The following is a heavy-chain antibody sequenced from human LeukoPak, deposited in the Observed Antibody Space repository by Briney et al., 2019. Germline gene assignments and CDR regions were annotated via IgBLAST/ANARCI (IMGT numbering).Heavy chain of an antibody. CDR1: GFTFSSYS. CDR3: AKDNTAVAGIGGFDY. J-gene: IGHJ4*02. D-gene: IGHD6-19*01. V-gene: IGHV3-21*01. Sequence: PGGSLRLSCAASGFTFSSYSMNWVRQAPGKGLEWVSSISSSSSYIYYADSVKGRFTISRDNAKNSLYLQMNSLRAEDTAVYYCAKDNTAVAGIGGFDYWGQGTLVTVSS. CDR2: ISSSSSYI.